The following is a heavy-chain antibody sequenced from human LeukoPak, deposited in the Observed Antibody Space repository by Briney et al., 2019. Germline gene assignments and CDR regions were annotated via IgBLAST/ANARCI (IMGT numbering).Heavy chain of an antibody. CDR1: DFTITTYA. CDR2: IGGGGTE. CDR3: ARAQGALDY. J-gene: IGHJ4*02. D-gene: IGHD1-26*01. V-gene: IGHV3-23*01. Sequence: GGSLRLSCAAYDFTITTYAVNWVRQAPGKGLEWVSRIGGGGTEYYADSVKGRFIISSDSSQNLVHLQVNSLTVEDTAVYYCARAQGALDYWGQGTLVTVSS.